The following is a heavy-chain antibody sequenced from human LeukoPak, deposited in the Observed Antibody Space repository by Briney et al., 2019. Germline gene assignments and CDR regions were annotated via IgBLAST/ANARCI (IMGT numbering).Heavy chain of an antibody. V-gene: IGHV3-23*01. CDR2: ISGSGGST. Sequence: GGSLRLSCAASGFTFSSYAMSWVRQAPGKGLEWVSAISGSGGSTYYADSVKGRFTISRDNSKNTLYLQMNSLKTEDTAVYYCTTPGLYGDYFPWGQGTLVTVSS. CDR1: GFTFSSYA. J-gene: IGHJ5*02. D-gene: IGHD4-17*01. CDR3: TTPGLYGDYFP.